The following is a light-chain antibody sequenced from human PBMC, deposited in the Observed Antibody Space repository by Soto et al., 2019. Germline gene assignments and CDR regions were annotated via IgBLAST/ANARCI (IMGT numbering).Light chain of an antibody. CDR2: DVS. V-gene: IGLV2-14*01. CDR3: SSYTSSSTLV. Sequence: QSALTQPASVSGSPGQSITISCTGTSSDVGGYNYVSWYQQHPGKAPKLMIYDVSNRPSGVSNRFSGSKSANTASLTISGLQAEYEADYYCSSYTSSSTLVFGGGTQLTVL. CDR1: SSDVGGYNY. J-gene: IGLJ2*01.